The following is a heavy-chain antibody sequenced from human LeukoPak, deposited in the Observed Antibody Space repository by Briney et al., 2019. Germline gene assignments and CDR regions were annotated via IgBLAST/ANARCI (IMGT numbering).Heavy chain of an antibody. D-gene: IGHD3-22*01. CDR3: AKSLGGYYDSSAYTMGAFDI. J-gene: IGHJ3*02. CDR1: GFIFSPYG. CDR2: ISGSGDST. V-gene: IGHV3-23*01. Sequence: GGSLRLSCAASGFIFSPYGMTWVRQAPGKGLEWVSGISGSGDSTYYADSVKGRFTISRDNSKNTLYLQMNSLRAEDTAVYYCAKSLGGYYDSSAYTMGAFDIWGQGTMVTVPS.